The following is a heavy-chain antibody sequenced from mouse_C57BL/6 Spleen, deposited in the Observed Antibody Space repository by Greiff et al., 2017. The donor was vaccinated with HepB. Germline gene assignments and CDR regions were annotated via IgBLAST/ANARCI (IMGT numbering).Heavy chain of an antibody. CDR1: GFTFTDYY. CDR3: ARSSLWPKGGFDY. D-gene: IGHD1-1*02. CDR2: IRNKANGYTT. Sequence: DVQLQESGGGLVQPGGSLSLSCAASGFTFTDYYMSWVRQPPGKALEWLGFIRNKANGYTTEYSASVKGRFTISRDNSQSILYLQMNALRAEDSATYYCARSSLWPKGGFDYWGQGTTLTVSS. V-gene: IGHV7-3*01. J-gene: IGHJ2*01.